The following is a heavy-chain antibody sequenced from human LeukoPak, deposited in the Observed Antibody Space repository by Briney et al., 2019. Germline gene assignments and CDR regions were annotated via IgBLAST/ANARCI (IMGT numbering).Heavy chain of an antibody. Sequence: SETLSLTCTVSGGSISSYYWSWIRQPPGKGLEWIGYIYHSGSTNYNHSFRSRVTISLDRSKSHFSLNLTSVTPADTAVYYCARLGYYYDSSGDYWGQGTLVTVSS. D-gene: IGHD3-22*01. CDR3: ARLGYYYDSSGDY. CDR1: GGSISSYY. CDR2: IYHSGST. J-gene: IGHJ4*02. V-gene: IGHV4-59*01.